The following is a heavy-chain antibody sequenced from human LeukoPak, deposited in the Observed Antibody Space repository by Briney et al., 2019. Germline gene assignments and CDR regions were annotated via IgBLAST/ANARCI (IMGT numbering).Heavy chain of an antibody. CDR3: ARDQDTAPAPHPHNWFDP. Sequence: SETLSLTCAVYGGSFSGYYWSWIRQPPGKGLEWIGEINHSGSTNYNPSLKSRVTISVDTSKNQFSLKLSSVTAADTAVYYCARDQDTAPAPHPHNWFDPWGQGTLVTVSS. CDR2: INHSGST. D-gene: IGHD5-18*01. V-gene: IGHV4-34*01. J-gene: IGHJ5*02. CDR1: GGSFSGYY.